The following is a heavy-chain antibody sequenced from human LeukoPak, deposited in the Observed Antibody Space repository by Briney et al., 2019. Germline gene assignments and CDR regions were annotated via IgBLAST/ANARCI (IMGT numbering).Heavy chain of an antibody. CDR1: GFTFSSYS. V-gene: IGHV3-21*01. Sequence: GGSLRLSCAASGFTFSSYSMNWVRQAPGKGLEWVSSISSSSSYIYYADSVKGRFTISRDNAKNSLYLQMNSLRAEDTAVYYCAIGRNSGSWFFWGQGTLVTVSS. D-gene: IGHD1-26*01. CDR2: ISSSSSYI. CDR3: AIGRNSGSWFF. J-gene: IGHJ4*02.